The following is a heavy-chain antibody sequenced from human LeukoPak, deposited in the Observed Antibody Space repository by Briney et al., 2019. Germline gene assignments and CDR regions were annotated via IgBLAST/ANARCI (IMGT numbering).Heavy chain of an antibody. CDR1: GYTFTTYY. V-gene: IGHV1-46*01. Sequence: GASVKVSCKASGYTFTTYYMHWVRQAPGQRRECRGIIDPSGGRTNYAQKFQGRVTMTRDTSTSTVYMELSRLRSEDTAVYYCARDLWDTYYYDNSHDVFDIWGQGTLVTVSS. J-gene: IGHJ4*02. CDR2: IDPSGGRT. D-gene: IGHD3-22*01. CDR3: ARDLWDTYYYDNSHDVFDI.